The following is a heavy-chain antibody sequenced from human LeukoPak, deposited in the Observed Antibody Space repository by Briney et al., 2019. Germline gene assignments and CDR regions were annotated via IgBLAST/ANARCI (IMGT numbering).Heavy chain of an antibody. Sequence: GGSLRLSCAASGFTFSSYEMTWVRQAPGKGLEWVSYISSSGSTAYYADSVSGRFTISRDNAKNSLYLQMNSLRAEDTAIYYCAREKDDSTSTGCYEEFDYWGQGTLVTVAS. J-gene: IGHJ4*02. CDR2: ISSSGSTA. CDR1: GFTFSSYE. D-gene: IGHD2-2*01. V-gene: IGHV3-48*03. CDR3: AREKDDSTSTGCYEEFDY.